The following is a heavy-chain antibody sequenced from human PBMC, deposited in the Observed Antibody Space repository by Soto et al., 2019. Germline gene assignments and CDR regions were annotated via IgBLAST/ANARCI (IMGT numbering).Heavy chain of an antibody. D-gene: IGHD2-2*01. V-gene: IGHV1-69*13. CDR2: IIPIFGTA. Sequence: SVKVSCKASGGTFSSYAISWVRQAPGQGLEWMGGIIPIFGTANYAQKFQGRVTITADESTSTAYMELSSLRSEDTAVYYCARDITRRDIVVVPAASALKLDPWGQGTLVTVSS. CDR1: GGTFSSYA. J-gene: IGHJ5*02. CDR3: ARDITRRDIVVVPAASALKLDP.